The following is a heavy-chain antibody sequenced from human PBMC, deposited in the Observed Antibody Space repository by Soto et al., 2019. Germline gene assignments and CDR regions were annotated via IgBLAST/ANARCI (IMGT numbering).Heavy chain of an antibody. Sequence: QLRLQESGPGLVKPSETLSLTCTVSGGSISNNDDYWTWIRQPPGKGLEWIGSISYSGSTYYNPSLKXRXTXXVDTSNNHFSLRLSSVTAADTAVYYCARRPYKLGVSNGLDVWGQGTTVTVSS. D-gene: IGHD7-27*01. CDR3: ARRPYKLGVSNGLDV. CDR2: ISYSGST. CDR1: GGSISNNDDY. V-gene: IGHV4-39*02. J-gene: IGHJ6*02.